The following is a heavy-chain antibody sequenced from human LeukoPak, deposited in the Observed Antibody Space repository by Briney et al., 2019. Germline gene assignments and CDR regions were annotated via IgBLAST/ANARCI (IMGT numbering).Heavy chain of an antibody. CDR3: ARGGYSYGLFDY. D-gene: IGHD5-18*01. CDR2: INHSGST. Sequence: SETLSLTCAVYGGSFSGYYWSWIRQPPGKGLEWIGEINHSGSTNYNPSLKSRVTISVDTSKNQFSLKLSSVTAADTAVYYCARGGYSYGLFDYWGQGTLVTVSS. V-gene: IGHV4-34*01. CDR1: GGSFSGYY. J-gene: IGHJ4*02.